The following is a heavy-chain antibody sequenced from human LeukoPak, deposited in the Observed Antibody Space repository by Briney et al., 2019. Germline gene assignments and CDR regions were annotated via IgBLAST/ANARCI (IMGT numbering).Heavy chain of an antibody. V-gene: IGHV3-23*01. Sequence: YYADSVKGRFTISRDNSKNTLYLQMNSLRAEDTAVYYCASRWPPDYWGQGTLVTVSS. J-gene: IGHJ4*02. D-gene: IGHD4-23*01. CDR3: ASRWPPDY.